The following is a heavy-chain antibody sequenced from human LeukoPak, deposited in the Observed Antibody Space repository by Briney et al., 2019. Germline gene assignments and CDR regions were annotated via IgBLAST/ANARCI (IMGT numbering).Heavy chain of an antibody. D-gene: IGHD3-9*01. CDR1: GFTFSSYA. V-gene: IGHV3-48*04. CDR3: ARDRDWAFDY. J-gene: IGHJ4*02. Sequence: GGSLRLSCAASGFTFSSYAMSWVRQAPGKGLEWVSYIDRSSENIHYADSVKGRFTISRDNARTSLFLEMNSLRAEDTAVYYCARDRDWAFDYWGQGTLVTVSS. CDR2: IDRSSENI.